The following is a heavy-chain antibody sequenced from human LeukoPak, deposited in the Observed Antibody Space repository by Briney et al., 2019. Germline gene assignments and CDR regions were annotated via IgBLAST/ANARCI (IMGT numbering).Heavy chain of an antibody. CDR1: GYTFTSYG. CDR2: ISAYNGNT. Sequence: ASVKVSCKASGYTFTSYGISWVRQAPGQGLEWMGWISAYNGNTNYAQKLQGRVTMTTDTSTSTAYMELRSLRSDDTAVYYCARDIAAAGTWVAVADFDYWGQGTLATVSS. J-gene: IGHJ4*02. CDR3: ARDIAAAGTWVAVADFDY. D-gene: IGHD6-13*01. V-gene: IGHV1-18*01.